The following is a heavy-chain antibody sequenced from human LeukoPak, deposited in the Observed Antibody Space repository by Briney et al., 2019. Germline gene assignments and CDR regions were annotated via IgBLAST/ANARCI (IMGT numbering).Heavy chain of an antibody. J-gene: IGHJ4*02. D-gene: IGHD3-10*02. Sequence: GGSLRLSCAASGFTFTTYWMHWVRHAPGKGLEWVSRIKGDEMTTNYADSVEGRFTISRDNAKNTVYLEINSLRAEDTAVYYCARGGLFAYYFDYWGQGTLVTVSS. CDR3: ARGGLFAYYFDY. V-gene: IGHV3-74*01. CDR1: GFTFTTYW. CDR2: IKGDEMTT.